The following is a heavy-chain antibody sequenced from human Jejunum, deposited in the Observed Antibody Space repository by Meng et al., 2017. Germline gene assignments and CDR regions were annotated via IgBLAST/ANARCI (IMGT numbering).Heavy chain of an antibody. Sequence: QVQLVQSGDEVKKPGASVKVSCKAPGYTFSSYHINWVRQATGQGPEWMGWMNPNNGDIGYAQKFQGRVTMTRDTSVSTAYMELSSLTSEDTAVYYCARGVAAGVDYWGQGTLVTVSS. D-gene: IGHD6-13*01. CDR2: MNPNNGDI. V-gene: IGHV1-8*01. CDR1: GYTFSSYH. J-gene: IGHJ4*02. CDR3: ARGVAAGVDY.